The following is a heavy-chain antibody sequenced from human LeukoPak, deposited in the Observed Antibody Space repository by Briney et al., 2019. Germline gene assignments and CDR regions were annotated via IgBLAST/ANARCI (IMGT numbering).Heavy chain of an antibody. D-gene: IGHD6-13*01. CDR1: GDSISSGDYY. V-gene: IGHV4-30-4*01. CDR2: IYYSGST. CDR3: AREAAADTGESWFDP. Sequence: SETLSLTCTVSGDSISSGDYYWGWIRQPPGKGLEWIGYIYYSGSTYYNPSLKSRVTISVDTSKNQFSLRLSSVTAADTAFYYCAREAAADTGESWFDPWGQGTLVTVSS. J-gene: IGHJ5*02.